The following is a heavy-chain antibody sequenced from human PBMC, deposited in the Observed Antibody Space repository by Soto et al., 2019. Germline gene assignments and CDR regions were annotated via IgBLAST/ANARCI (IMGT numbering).Heavy chain of an antibody. CDR1: GGSISSYY. V-gene: IGHV4-59*12. J-gene: IGHJ4*02. CDR2: IYYSGST. Sequence: SETLSLTCTVSGGSISSYYWSWIRQPPGKGLEWIGYIYYSGSTNYNPSLKSRVTISVDTSKNQFSLKLSSVTAEDTAVYYCAKDRYLDHDSRGYLFDNWGQGTLVTVSS. CDR3: AKDRYLDHDSRGYLFDN. D-gene: IGHD3-22*01.